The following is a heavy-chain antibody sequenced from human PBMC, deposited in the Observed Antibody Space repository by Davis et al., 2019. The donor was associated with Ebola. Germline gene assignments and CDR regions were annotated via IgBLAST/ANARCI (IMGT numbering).Heavy chain of an antibody. CDR2: IYYSGDT. CDR3: ARGPVLRRGLVYV. Sequence: MPSETLSLTCTVSGGSIRDKSYHWGWIRQPPGKGLEWIGYIYYSGDTYYNPSLKSRLTISVDTSKSHSSLKLSSVTAADTAVYYCARGPVLRRGLVYVWGQGTTVTVSS. D-gene: IGHD3/OR15-3a*01. V-gene: IGHV4-31*03. J-gene: IGHJ6*02. CDR1: GGSIRDKSYH.